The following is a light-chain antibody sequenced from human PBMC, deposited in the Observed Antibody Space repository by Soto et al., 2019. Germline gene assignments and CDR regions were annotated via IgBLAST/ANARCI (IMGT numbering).Light chain of an antibody. CDR2: EVS. V-gene: IGLV2-8*01. CDR3: SSYAGSNNFGV. CDR1: SSDVGSYKF. Sequence: QSALTQPASVSGSPGQSITISCTGTSSDVGSYKFVSWYQQHPAKAPKLMIYEVSKRPSGVPDRFSGSKSGNTASLTVSGLQAEDEADYYCSSYAGSNNFGVFGTGTKLTVL. J-gene: IGLJ1*01.